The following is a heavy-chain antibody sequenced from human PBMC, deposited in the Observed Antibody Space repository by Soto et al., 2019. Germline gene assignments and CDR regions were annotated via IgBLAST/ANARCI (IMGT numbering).Heavy chain of an antibody. CDR2: ISEYNRNT. D-gene: IGHD3-22*01. V-gene: IGHV1-18*01. CDR3: ARDRPYGGYYDSSGHPEYFQH. J-gene: IGHJ1*01. Sequence: PRASVKVSCKASGYTFTSDGISCVRQAPGQGLEWMGWISEYNRNTNYAQKLKGRVTMTTDTSTSTAYMELRSLRSDDTAVYYCARDRPYGGYYDSSGHPEYFQHWGQGTLVTVSS. CDR1: GYTFTSDG.